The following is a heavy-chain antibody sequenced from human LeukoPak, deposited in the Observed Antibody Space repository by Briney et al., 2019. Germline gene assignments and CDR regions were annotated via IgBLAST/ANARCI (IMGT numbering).Heavy chain of an antibody. Sequence: PSETLSLTCTVSGGSISSYYWSWIRQPAGKGLEWIGRIYTSGSTNYNPSLKSRVTMSVDTSKNQFSLKLSSVTAADTAVYYCARAWGEISRSGYYNYYGMDVWGQGTTVTVSS. D-gene: IGHD3-3*01. CDR3: ARAWGEISRSGYYNYYGMDV. J-gene: IGHJ6*02. V-gene: IGHV4-4*07. CDR2: IYTSGST. CDR1: GGSISSYY.